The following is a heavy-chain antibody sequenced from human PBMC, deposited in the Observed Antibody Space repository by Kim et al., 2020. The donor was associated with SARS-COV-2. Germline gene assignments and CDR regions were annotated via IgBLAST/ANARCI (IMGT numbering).Heavy chain of an antibody. Sequence: ASVKVSCKASGYTFTSYYMHWVRQAPGQGLEWMGIINPSGGSTSYAQKFQGRVTMTRDTSTSTVYMELSSLRSEDTAVYYCARDRGYSGYEVEYYFDYWGQGTLVTVSS. D-gene: IGHD5-12*01. CDR1: GYTFTSYY. V-gene: IGHV1-46*01. CDR3: ARDRGYSGYEVEYYFDY. CDR2: INPSGGST. J-gene: IGHJ4*02.